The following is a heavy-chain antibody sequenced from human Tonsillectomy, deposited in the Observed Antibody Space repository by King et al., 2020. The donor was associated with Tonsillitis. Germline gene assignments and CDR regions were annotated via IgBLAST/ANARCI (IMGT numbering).Heavy chain of an antibody. V-gene: IGHV1-2*02. CDR3: ARDLIGGIVGATYVPDS. D-gene: IGHD1-26*01. CDR1: GYAFTGYY. CDR2: INPRNGGT. Sequence: QLVQSGAEVKKPGASVKVSCKASGYAFTGYYVHWVRQAPGQGLEWMGWINPRNGGTNYAQKFQGRVTMTRATSISTAYMDLTRLKSDATAVYYCARDLIGGIVGATYVPDSWGQGTLVTVSS. J-gene: IGHJ4*02.